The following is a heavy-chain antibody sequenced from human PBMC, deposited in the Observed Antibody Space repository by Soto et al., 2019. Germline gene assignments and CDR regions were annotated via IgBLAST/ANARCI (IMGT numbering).Heavy chain of an antibody. V-gene: IGHV4-39*01. J-gene: IGHJ4*01. CDR2: IYYGRTS. CDR1: GGSIRDDTYY. D-gene: IGHD2-2*01. Sequence: PSETRSLTCTGSGGSIRDDTYYWGWIRQPPGKRLEWIGSIYYGRTSSYNPSLESRVTMSVDTSNKQLSLSLRSVTATAMAVYQCSMLDLTRPGSSSPALWGPGPLGT. CDR3: SMLDLTRPGSSSPAL.